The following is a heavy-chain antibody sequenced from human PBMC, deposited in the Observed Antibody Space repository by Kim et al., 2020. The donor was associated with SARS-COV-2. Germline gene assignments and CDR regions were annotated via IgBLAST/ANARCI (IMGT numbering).Heavy chain of an antibody. CDR3: ARRLGYSSGWRRGGWFDP. V-gene: IGHV4-39*01. Sequence: SETLSLTCTVSGGSISSSSYYWGWIRQPPGKGLEWIGSIYYSGSTYYNPSLKSRVTISVDTSKNQFSLKLSSVTAADTAVYYCARRLGYSSGWRRGGWFDPWGQGTLVTVSS. D-gene: IGHD6-19*01. CDR2: IYYSGST. J-gene: IGHJ5*02. CDR1: GGSISSSSYY.